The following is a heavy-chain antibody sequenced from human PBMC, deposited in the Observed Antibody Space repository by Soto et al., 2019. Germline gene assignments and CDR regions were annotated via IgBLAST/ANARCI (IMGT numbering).Heavy chain of an antibody. V-gene: IGHV4-61*08. D-gene: IGHD3-16*01. Sequence: SETLSLTCTVSGCSVSSGGYYWSWIRQPPGKGLEWIGYIYYSGSTNYNPSLKGRVTISVDTSKNQFSLKLSSVTAADTAVYYCAVLRDNHYYYYGMDVWGQGTTVTVSS. CDR2: IYYSGST. CDR3: AVLRDNHYYYYGMDV. CDR1: GCSVSSGGYY. J-gene: IGHJ6*02.